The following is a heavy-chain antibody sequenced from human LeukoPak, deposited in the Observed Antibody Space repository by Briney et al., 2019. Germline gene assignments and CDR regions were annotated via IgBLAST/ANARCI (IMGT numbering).Heavy chain of an antibody. CDR1: GFTSSSYS. CDR3: ARDVKGRWELLGSHDY. CDR2: ISTSSSYI. V-gene: IGHV3-21*01. J-gene: IGHJ4*02. Sequence: GGSLRLSCAASGFTSSSYSMSWVRQAPGKGLEWVSSISTSSSYIYSVDSVKGRFTISRDNAKKSLHLQMNSLRAEDTAVYYCARDVKGRWELLGSHDYWGQGTLVSVSS. D-gene: IGHD1-26*01.